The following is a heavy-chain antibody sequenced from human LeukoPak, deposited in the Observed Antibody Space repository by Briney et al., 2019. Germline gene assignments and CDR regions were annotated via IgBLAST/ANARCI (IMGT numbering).Heavy chain of an antibody. J-gene: IGHJ4*02. V-gene: IGHV4-30-2*01. CDR1: GGSISSGGYS. D-gene: IGHD3-9*01. CDR3: ARDLYLTGLPDY. CDR2: ISHSGST. Sequence: SQTLSLTCAVPGGSISSGGYSWSWIRQPPGKGLEWIGYISHSGSTYYNTPLKRRVTMSVDRSKNQFSLKLSSVTAADTAVYYCARDLYLTGLPDYWGQGTLVTVSS.